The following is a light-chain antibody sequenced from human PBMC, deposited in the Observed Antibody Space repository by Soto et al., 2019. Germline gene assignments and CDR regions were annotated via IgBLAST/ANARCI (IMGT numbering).Light chain of an antibody. CDR1: HDISTY. V-gene: IGKV1-9*01. CDR3: QQLNTLPFT. J-gene: IGKJ5*01. CDR2: EAS. Sequence: DFQLTQSPSLLSASVGDRVTITCRASHDISTYLAWYQQKPGKAPKLMIYEASTLQSGVPSRFSGSGSGTEFTLTISGLLPEDFATYHCQQLNTLPFTFGQGTRLEIK.